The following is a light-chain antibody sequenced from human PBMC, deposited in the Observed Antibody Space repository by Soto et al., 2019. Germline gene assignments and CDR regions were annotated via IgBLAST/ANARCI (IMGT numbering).Light chain of an antibody. CDR3: QQSYSSPHT. V-gene: IGKV1-39*01. CDR1: QDISNY. Sequence: DFPMTPAPSSLSASVGDRVTSTCQPSQDISNYLAWYQQKPGKPPRLLIYAVSSWQNGVSSRFSGSGSGTDFTLTINSLQPQDFATYFCQQSYSSPHTFGHGTKVDNK. J-gene: IGKJ1*01. CDR2: AVS.